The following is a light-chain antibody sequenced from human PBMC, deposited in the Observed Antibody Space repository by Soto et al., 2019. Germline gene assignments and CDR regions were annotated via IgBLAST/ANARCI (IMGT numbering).Light chain of an antibody. CDR1: QSISSY. J-gene: IGKJ2*01. V-gene: IGKV1-39*01. CDR2: AAS. Sequence: DIQMTQSPSSLSASVGDRVTITCRASQSISSYLNWYQQKPGKAAKLLIYAASSLQSGVPSRFSGSGSGTDFTLTISSLLPEDFATYYCQQSYSTPYTFGQGTKLEIK. CDR3: QQSYSTPYT.